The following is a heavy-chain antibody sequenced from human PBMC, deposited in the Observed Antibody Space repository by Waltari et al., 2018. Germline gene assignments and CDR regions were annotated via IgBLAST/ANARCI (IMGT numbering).Heavy chain of an antibody. CDR2: ISGSSGNT. D-gene: IGHD3-16*01. CDR3: AKVTWVRLPDDC. J-gene: IGHJ4*02. V-gene: IGHV3-23*04. Sequence: EVQLVESGGGLVQPGGSLRLSCAASGFTLNNQAMSWVRQAPGKGLEWVSAISGSSGNTLYADSVKGRFTISRDNSKNTLYLQMDSLRAEDTALYYCAKVTWVRLPDDCWGQGTLVTVSS. CDR1: GFTLNNQA.